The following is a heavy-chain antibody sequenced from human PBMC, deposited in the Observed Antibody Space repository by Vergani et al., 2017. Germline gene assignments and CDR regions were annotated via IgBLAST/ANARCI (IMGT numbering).Heavy chain of an antibody. D-gene: IGHD5-18*01. Sequence: QVQLVQSGAEVKKPGASVKVSCKASGYTFTSYYMHWVRQAPGQGLEWMGIINPSGGSTSYAQKFQGRVTMTRDTSTRTAYMELSRLRSDDTAVYYCARALMEYSSPADYWGQGTLVTVSS. J-gene: IGHJ4*02. V-gene: IGHV1-46*01. CDR1: GYTFTSYY. CDR3: ARALMEYSSPADY. CDR2: INPSGGST.